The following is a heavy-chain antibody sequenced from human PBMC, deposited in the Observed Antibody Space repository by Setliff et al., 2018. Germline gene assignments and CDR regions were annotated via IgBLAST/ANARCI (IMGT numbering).Heavy chain of an antibody. D-gene: IGHD4-17*01. V-gene: IGHV3-23*01. CDR2: ISGSGGST. CDR3: AKSDYGNSYYYMDV. Sequence: GGSLRLSCAASGFTFSSYAMSWVRQAPGKGLEWVSAISGSGGSTYYADSVKGRFTISRDNSKNTLYLQMNSLRAEDTAIYYCAKSDYGNSYYYMDVWGRGTTVTVSS. J-gene: IGHJ6*03. CDR1: GFTFSSYA.